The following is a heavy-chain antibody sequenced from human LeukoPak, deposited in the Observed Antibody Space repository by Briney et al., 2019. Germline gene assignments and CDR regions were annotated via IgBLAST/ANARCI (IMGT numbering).Heavy chain of an antibody. J-gene: IGHJ4*02. D-gene: IGHD7-27*01. CDR1: GYTFTGYY. Sequence: SVKVSCKASGYTFTGYYIHWVRQDPGPGLEWMGRINPNSGGTNYAQKFQGRVTMTRDTSISTAYMELGRLSSDDTAVYYCARQISTGEVDYWGQGTLVTVSS. V-gene: IGHV1-2*06. CDR2: INPNSGGT. CDR3: ARQISTGEVDY.